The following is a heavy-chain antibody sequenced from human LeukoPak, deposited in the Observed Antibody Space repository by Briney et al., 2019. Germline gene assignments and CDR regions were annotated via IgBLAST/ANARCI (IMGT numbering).Heavy chain of an antibody. CDR3: ARASRPIFGSSYFDT. CDR2: LHYTGST. CDR1: GGSISNYY. Sequence: SETLSLTCTVSGGSISNYYWNWIRQPPGKGLEWMGYLHYTGSTTYNPSLKSRGTISVDMSKNQFSLNLSSVTAADTAVYYCARASRPIFGSSYFDTWGQGSLGTVSS. D-gene: IGHD3-3*01. J-gene: IGHJ4*02. V-gene: IGHV4-59*01.